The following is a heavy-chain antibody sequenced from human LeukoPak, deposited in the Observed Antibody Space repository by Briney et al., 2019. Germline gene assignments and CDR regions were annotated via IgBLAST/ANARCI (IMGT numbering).Heavy chain of an antibody. D-gene: IGHD5-24*01. J-gene: IGHJ4*02. CDR1: GGTLSSYA. CDR3: ARVRHGYNYCLDY. V-gene: IGHV1-69*13. Sequence: ASVKVSCKASGGTLSSYAISWVRQAPGQGLEWMGGIIPIFGTANYAQKFQGRVTITADESTSTAYMELSSLRSEDTAVYYCARVRHGYNYCLDYWGQGTLVTVSS. CDR2: IIPIFGTA.